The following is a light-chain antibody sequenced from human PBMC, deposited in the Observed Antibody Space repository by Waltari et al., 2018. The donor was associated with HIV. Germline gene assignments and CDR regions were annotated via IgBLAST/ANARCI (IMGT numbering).Light chain of an antibody. CDR2: EVS. V-gene: IGLV2-14*01. CDR1: SSDVGGYNA. J-gene: IGLJ2*01. CDR3: SSYTSSDTVV. Sequence: QSALTQPASASGSPGQSISISCTGTSSDVGGYNAVSWYQQHPAKAPKLVILEVSNRPSVVSNRFSGSKSGNRASRTISGLQAEDEAYYYCSSYTSSDTVVFGGGTKVTVL.